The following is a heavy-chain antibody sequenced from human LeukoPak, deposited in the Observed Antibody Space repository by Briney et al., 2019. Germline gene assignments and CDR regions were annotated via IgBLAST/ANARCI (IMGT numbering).Heavy chain of an antibody. D-gene: IGHD2-2*01. CDR2: INPNSGGT. V-gene: IGHV1-2*02. CDR1: GYTFTGYY. Sequence: ASVKVSCKASGYTFTGYYMHWVRQAPGQGLEWMGWINPNSGGTNYAQKFQGRVTMTRDTSISTAYMELSRLRSDDTAVYYCARSPHCSSTSCYYSSEEYNWFDPWGQGTLVTVSS. CDR3: ARSPHCSSTSCYYSSEEYNWFDP. J-gene: IGHJ5*02.